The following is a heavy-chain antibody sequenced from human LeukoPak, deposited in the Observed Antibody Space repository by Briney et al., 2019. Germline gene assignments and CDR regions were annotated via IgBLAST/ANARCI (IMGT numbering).Heavy chain of an antibody. CDR1: GFNFNNYE. CDR3: ARSWDPLDYFDY. D-gene: IGHD1-26*01. V-gene: IGHV3-48*03. J-gene: IGHJ4*02. Sequence: PGGSLRLSCAASGFNFNNYEMNWVRQAPGKGLEWVSYISSSGSTTYYADSVKGRFTISRDSAKNSLYLQMNSLRAEDTAVYYCARSWDPLDYFDYWGQGTLVTVSS. CDR2: ISSSGSTT.